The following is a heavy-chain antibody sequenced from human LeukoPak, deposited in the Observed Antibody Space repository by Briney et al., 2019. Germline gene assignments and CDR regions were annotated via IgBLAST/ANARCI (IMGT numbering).Heavy chain of an antibody. D-gene: IGHD6-19*01. Sequence: SETLSLTCTVSGGSISSSSYYWGWIRQPPGKGLEWIGSIYYSGSTYYNPSLKSRVTISVDTSKNQFSLKLSSVTAADTAVYYCVRHPQWLVKSPFDYWGQGTLVTVSS. J-gene: IGHJ4*02. CDR2: IYYSGST. V-gene: IGHV4-39*01. CDR3: VRHPQWLVKSPFDY. CDR1: GGSISSSSYY.